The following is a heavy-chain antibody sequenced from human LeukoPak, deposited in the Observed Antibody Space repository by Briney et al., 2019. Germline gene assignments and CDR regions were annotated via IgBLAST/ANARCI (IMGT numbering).Heavy chain of an antibody. V-gene: IGHV3-30*03. CDR3: GRDEIRLNILVVVDPDGF. CDR1: GFTFSSYG. CDR2: ISYDGSKT. Sequence: GGSLRLSCAASGFTFSSYGMYWVRQSPGKGLEWVAVISYDGSKTYYADSVKGRFTISRDNSKNTLYLEMNSVRGEDTAVYYCGRDEIRLNILVVVDPDGFWGQGTLVTVSS. D-gene: IGHD2-15*01. J-gene: IGHJ4*02.